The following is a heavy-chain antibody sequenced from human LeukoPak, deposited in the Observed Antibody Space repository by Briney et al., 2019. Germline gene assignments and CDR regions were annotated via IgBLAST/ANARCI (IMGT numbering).Heavy chain of an antibody. V-gene: IGHV4-34*01. CDR3: ARQYYYDSSGYYYAFDI. CDR1: GGSFSGYY. J-gene: IGHJ3*02. D-gene: IGHD3-22*01. CDR2: IYYSGST. Sequence: PSETLSLTCAVYGGSFSGYYWSWIRQPPGKGLEWIGSIYYSGSTYYNPSLKSRVTISVDTSKNQFSLKLSSVTAADTAVYYCARQYYYDSSGYYYAFDIWGQGTMVTVSS.